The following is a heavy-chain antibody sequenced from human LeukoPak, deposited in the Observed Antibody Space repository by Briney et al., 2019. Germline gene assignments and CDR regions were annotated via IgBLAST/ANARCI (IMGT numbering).Heavy chain of an antibody. Sequence: SETLSLTCTVSGYSISSAYYWGWIRQPPGKGLEWIGSIYHSGSTYYNPSLKSRVTISVDTSKNQFSLKLSSVTAADTAVYYCARGFKMVASNYWGQGTLVTVSS. V-gene: IGHV4-38-2*02. J-gene: IGHJ4*02. CDR2: IYHSGST. D-gene: IGHD6-19*01. CDR3: ARGFKMVASNY. CDR1: GYSISSAYY.